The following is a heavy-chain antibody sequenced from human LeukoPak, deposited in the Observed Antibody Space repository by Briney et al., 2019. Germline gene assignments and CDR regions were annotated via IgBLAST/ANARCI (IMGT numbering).Heavy chain of an antibody. V-gene: IGHV3-23*01. D-gene: IGHD3-10*01. CDR3: AKDLVGFGEFLGFFDY. CDR1: GFTFSSYA. Sequence: PGGSLRLSCAASGFTFSSYAMSWVRQAPGKGLEWVSAISGSGGSTYYADSVKGRFTISRDNSKNTLYLQMNSLRAEDTAVYYCAKDLVGFGEFLGFFDYWGQGTLVTVSS. CDR2: ISGSGGST. J-gene: IGHJ4*02.